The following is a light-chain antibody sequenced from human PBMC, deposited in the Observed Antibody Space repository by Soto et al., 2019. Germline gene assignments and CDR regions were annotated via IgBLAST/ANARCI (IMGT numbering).Light chain of an antibody. CDR3: QQYNVWPPL. CDR2: GAS. Sequence: EIVMTQSPVTLSVSPGERATLSCRASQSVSTNLAWYQQKPGQAPRLLIYGASTRATGIPARFSGSGSGTEFTLTISSLQSEDFAVYYCQQYNVWPPLFGQGTRLEIK. V-gene: IGKV3-15*01. J-gene: IGKJ5*01. CDR1: QSVSTN.